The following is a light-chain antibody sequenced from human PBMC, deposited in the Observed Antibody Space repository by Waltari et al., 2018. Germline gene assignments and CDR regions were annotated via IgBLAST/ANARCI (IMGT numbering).Light chain of an antibody. J-gene: IGLJ2*01. V-gene: IGLV2-8*01. Sequence: QSALTQPPSASGSPGQSVTISCPGTSSDVGGYNYVSWYQQHPGKAPKLMIYEVSKRPSGVPDRFSGSKYGNTASLTVSGLQAEDEADYYCSSYAGSNNYVVFGGGTKLTVL. CDR1: SSDVGGYNY. CDR2: EVS. CDR3: SSYAGSNNYVV.